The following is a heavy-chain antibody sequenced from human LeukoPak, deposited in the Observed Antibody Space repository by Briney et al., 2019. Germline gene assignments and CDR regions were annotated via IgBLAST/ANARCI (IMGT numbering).Heavy chain of an antibody. J-gene: IGHJ4*02. CDR3: VKPAPVAPVGLDY. Sequence: GGSLRLSCAASGFTFSSYAMSWVRQAPGKGLEPVSAINFNGANTYYADSVKGRFTISRDNSKNTLYLQMSSLRPDDTAVYYCVKPAPVAPVGLDYWGQGTLVTVSS. V-gene: IGHV3-64D*09. CDR2: INFNGANT. CDR1: GFTFSSYA. D-gene: IGHD6-19*01.